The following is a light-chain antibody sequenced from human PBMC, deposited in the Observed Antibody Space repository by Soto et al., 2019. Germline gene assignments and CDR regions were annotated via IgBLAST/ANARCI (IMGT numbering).Light chain of an antibody. CDR1: QSVSNN. Sequence: EIVMTQSPATLSVSPGERATLSCRASQSVSNNLAWYQQKPGQAPRLLIYGASTRATGIPARFSGSGSGTEFTLTISSLQSEDFAVYYCQQYKSWPLTFGGGTKVAIK. CDR3: QQYKSWPLT. V-gene: IGKV3-15*01. CDR2: GAS. J-gene: IGKJ4*01.